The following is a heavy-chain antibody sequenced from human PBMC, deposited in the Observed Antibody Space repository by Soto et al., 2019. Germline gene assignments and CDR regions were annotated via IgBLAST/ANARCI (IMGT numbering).Heavy chain of an antibody. Sequence: SVKVSCKASGGTFSSYAISWVRQAPGQGLEWMGGIIPIFGTANYAQKFQGRVTITADESTSTAYMELSSLRSEDTAVYYCARRIQRPFRSVKEEPTTTNYDRWFDPWGQGTLVTVSS. CDR1: GGTFSSYA. CDR3: ARRIQRPFRSVKEEPTTTNYDRWFDP. J-gene: IGHJ5*02. CDR2: IIPIFGTA. D-gene: IGHD5-18*01. V-gene: IGHV1-69*13.